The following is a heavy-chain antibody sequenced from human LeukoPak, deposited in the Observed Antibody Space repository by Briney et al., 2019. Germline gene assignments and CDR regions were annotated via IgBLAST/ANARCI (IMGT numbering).Heavy chain of an antibody. Sequence: GGSLRLSCAASGFTFSSYEMNWVRQAPGKGLEWVSYISSSSSTIYYADSVKGRFTISRDNAKNSLYLQRNSLRAEDTAVYYCARGVNTLLLWFGEFDYWGQGTLVTVSS. CDR1: GFTFSSYE. CDR3: ARGVNTLLLWFGEFDY. D-gene: IGHD3-10*01. J-gene: IGHJ4*02. CDR2: ISSSSSTI. V-gene: IGHV3-48*03.